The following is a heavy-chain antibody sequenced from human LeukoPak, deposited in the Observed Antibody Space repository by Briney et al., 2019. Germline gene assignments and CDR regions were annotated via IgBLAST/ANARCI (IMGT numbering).Heavy chain of an antibody. CDR3: ARNYYDSSGYYLNWFDP. V-gene: IGHV4-30-2*01. J-gene: IGHJ5*02. D-gene: IGHD3-22*01. Sequence: PSETLSLTCTVSGGSNSIGGYFWSWIRQRPGKGLEWIGYTYGTTNYNPSLKNRVTISVDRSKNQFSLKLSSVTAADTAVYYCARNYYDSSGYYLNWFDPWGQGTLVTVSS. CDR2: TYGTT. CDR1: GGSNSIGGYF.